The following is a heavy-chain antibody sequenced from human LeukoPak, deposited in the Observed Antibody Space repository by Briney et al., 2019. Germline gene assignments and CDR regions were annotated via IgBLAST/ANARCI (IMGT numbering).Heavy chain of an antibody. V-gene: IGHV4-34*01. D-gene: IGHD5-12*01. J-gene: IGHJ4*02. CDR2: INHSGST. CDR1: GGSFSGYY. Sequence: SETLSLTCAVYGGSFSGYYWSWIRQPPGKGLEWIGEINHSGSTNYNPSLKSRVTISVDTSKNQFSLKLSSVTAADTAVYYCADAPIQSVDKVATPEYYFDYWGQGTLVTVSS. CDR3: ADAPIQSVDKVATPEYYFDY.